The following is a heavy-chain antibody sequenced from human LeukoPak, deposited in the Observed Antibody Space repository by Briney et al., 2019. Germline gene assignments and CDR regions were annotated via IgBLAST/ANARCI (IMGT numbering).Heavy chain of an antibody. Sequence: GGSLRLSCAASGFGFSNFWMHWVRQAPGKGLVWVSRIKPDGTTSVYADSVKGRFTISRDNLKNTLYLQMRSLRAEDTAVYFCAREADPSLYASSSPDHWGQGTPVTVSS. CDR1: GFGFSNFW. CDR3: AREADPSLYASSSPDH. CDR2: IKPDGTTS. J-gene: IGHJ4*01. V-gene: IGHV3-74*01. D-gene: IGHD2/OR15-2a*01.